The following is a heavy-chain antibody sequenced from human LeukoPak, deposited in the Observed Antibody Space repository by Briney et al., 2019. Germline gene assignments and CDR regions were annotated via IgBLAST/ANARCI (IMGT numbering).Heavy chain of an antibody. V-gene: IGHV4-31*03. D-gene: IGHD5-12*01. J-gene: IGHJ4*02. CDR1: GGSISSGGYY. CDR2: IYYSGST. CDR3: ARVRGYSGYVFDY. Sequence: SQTLSLTCTVSGGSISSGGYYWSWIRQQPGKGLEWIGYIYYSGSTYYNPSLKSRVTISVGTSKSQFSLKLSSVTAADTAVYYCARVRGYSGYVFDYWGQGTLVTVSS.